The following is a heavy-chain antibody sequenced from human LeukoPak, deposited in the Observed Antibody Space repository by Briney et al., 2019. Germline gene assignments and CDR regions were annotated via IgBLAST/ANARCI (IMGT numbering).Heavy chain of an antibody. J-gene: IGHJ3*02. D-gene: IGHD3-22*01. Sequence: SETLSLTCTVSGGSISSSSYYWGWIRQPPGKGLEWIGSIYYSGSTNYNPSLKSRVTISVDTSKNQFSLKLSSVTAADTAVYYCARGGGDSSGYYYGDALDIWGQGTMVTVSS. CDR1: GGSISSSSYY. CDR3: ARGGGDSSGYYYGDALDI. V-gene: IGHV4-39*07. CDR2: IYYSGST.